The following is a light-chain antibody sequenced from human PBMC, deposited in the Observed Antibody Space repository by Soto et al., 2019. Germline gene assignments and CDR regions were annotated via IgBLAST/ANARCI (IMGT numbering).Light chain of an antibody. CDR2: GNR. Sequence: QPVLTQPPSVSGAPGQRVTISCTGNSSNLGAGYDVHWYQQLPGAAPKLVIFGNRNRPSGVPERFSGSKSGTSASLAITGLQAEDEADYYCCSYAGTYTLMIFGEGTKVTVL. V-gene: IGLV1-40*01. CDR3: CSYAGTYTLMI. J-gene: IGLJ2*01. CDR1: SSNLGAGYD.